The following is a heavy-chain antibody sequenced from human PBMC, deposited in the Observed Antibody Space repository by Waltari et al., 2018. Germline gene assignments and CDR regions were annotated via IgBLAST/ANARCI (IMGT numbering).Heavy chain of an antibody. CDR2: IDSDGRST. CDR1: GFTFSGHW. Sequence: EVQLVESGGSLVQPGGSLRLSCIASGFTFSGHWMYWVRQAPGKGLVWFSRIDSDGRSTSYADSVKGRFTISRDNAKNTLYLQMNTLRAEDTAVYYCTRAFVNIAARGMDVWGQGTTVTVSS. D-gene: IGHD6-6*01. V-gene: IGHV3-74*01. J-gene: IGHJ6*02. CDR3: TRAFVNIAARGMDV.